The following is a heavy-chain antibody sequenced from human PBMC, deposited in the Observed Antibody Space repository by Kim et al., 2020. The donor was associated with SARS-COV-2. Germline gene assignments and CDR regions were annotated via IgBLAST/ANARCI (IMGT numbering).Heavy chain of an antibody. CDR3: ATDIRYIYGSCTFDY. D-gene: IGHD5-18*01. J-gene: IGHJ4*01. CDR2: ISWNSAGI. Sequence: GGSLRLSCAASGFTFGDSAMHWVRQAPGKGLEWVSGISWNSAGIGYADSVKGRFTISRDNTKNSLYLQMNSLRAEDTAFYYCATDIRYIYGSCTFDYCGHGTLVTVSS. V-gene: IGHV3-9*01. CDR1: GFTFGDSA.